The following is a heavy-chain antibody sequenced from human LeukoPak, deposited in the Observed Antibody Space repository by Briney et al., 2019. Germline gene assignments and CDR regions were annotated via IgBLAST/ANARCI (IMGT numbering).Heavy chain of an antibody. CDR3: ARGTVTKSYYYYMDV. CDR2: INPNSGGT. Sequence: EASVKVSCKASGYTFTGYYMHWVRQAPGQGLEWMGWINPNSGGTNYAQKFQGRVTMTRDTSISTAYMELSRLRSDDTAVYYCARGTVTKSYYYYMDVWGKGTTVTISS. V-gene: IGHV1-2*02. J-gene: IGHJ6*03. CDR1: GYTFTGYY. D-gene: IGHD4-17*01.